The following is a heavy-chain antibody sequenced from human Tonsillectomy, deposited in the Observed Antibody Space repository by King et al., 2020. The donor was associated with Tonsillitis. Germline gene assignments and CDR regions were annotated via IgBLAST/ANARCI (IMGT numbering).Heavy chain of an antibody. CDR2: INPNSVGT. J-gene: IGHJ4*02. V-gene: IGHV1-2*02. CDR3: ARDSELWFGENDY. Sequence: VQLVESGAEVKKPGASVKVSCKASGYTFTGYYMHWVRQAPGQGLEWLGWINPNSVGTNYAQKFQGRVTMTRDTSISTAYMELSRLRSDDTAVYYCARDSELWFGENDYWGQGTLVTVSS. CDR1: GYTFTGYY. D-gene: IGHD3-10*01.